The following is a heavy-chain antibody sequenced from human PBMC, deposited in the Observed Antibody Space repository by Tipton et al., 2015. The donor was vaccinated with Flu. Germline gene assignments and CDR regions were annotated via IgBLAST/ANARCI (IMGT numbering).Heavy chain of an antibody. D-gene: IGHD6-19*01. CDR2: IYYSGST. CDR1: GGSISSYY. Sequence: TLSLTCTVSGGSISSYYWSWIRQPPGKGLEWIGYIYYSGSTNYNPSLKSRVTISVDTSKNQFSLKLSSVTAADTAVYYCARDEVAGFDYWGQGTLVTVSS. V-gene: IGHV4-59*12. J-gene: IGHJ4*02. CDR3: ARDEVAGFDY.